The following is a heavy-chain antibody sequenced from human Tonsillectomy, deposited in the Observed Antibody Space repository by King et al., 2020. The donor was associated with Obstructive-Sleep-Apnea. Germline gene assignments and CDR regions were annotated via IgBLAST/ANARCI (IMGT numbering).Heavy chain of an antibody. Sequence: QLVQSGAEVKKPGESLKISCKGSGYSFTNYWIGWVRQMPGKGLEWVGIIYPGDSDTRYSPSFQGQVIISADKSISTAYLQWSSLKASDTAMYYCARPFHSNHWSPDWYLDIWGRGTLVTVSS. V-gene: IGHV5-51*01. J-gene: IGHJ2*01. CDR3: ARPFHSNHWSPDWYLDI. CDR1: GYSFTNYW. D-gene: IGHD1-14*01. CDR2: IYPGDSDT.